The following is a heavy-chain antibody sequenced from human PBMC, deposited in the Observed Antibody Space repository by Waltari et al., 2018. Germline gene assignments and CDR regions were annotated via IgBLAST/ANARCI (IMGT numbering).Heavy chain of an antibody. V-gene: IGHV3-48*01. CDR1: GDTFRAQT. J-gene: IGHJ4*02. CDR2: IRGNSVYI. D-gene: IGHD3-16*01. Sequence: VQLMESGGGWVQPGWSLRLTCVASGDTFRAQTIIWIRQAPGKGLEWISYIRGNSVYIYYADSVKVRFIVSRDNAQNTAFLQMNTLRAEDTAVYYCAREFGTIARFDYWGQGTLVAVSS. CDR3: AREFGTIARFDY.